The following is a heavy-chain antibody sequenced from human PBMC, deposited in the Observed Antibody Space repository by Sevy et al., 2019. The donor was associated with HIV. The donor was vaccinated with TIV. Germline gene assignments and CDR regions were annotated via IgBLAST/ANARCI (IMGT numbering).Heavy chain of an antibody. Sequence: GGSLRFSCAASGFTFSSYTMNWVRQAPGKGLEWVSGISGSDDRTYYADSVKGRFTISRDNSKNTLSLQMNSLRADDTAVYYCAKGVTMIVVVDALDIWGHGTMVTVSS. D-gene: IGHD3-22*01. V-gene: IGHV3-23*01. CDR1: GFTFSSYT. CDR3: AKGVTMIVVVDALDI. CDR2: ISGSDDRT. J-gene: IGHJ3*02.